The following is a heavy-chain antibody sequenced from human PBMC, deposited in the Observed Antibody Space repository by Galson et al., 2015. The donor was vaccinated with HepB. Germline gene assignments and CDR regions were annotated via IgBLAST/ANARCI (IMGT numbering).Heavy chain of an antibody. Sequence: SVKVSCKASGYTFTGYYMHWVRQAPGQGLEWMGRINPNSGGTNYAQKFQGRVTMTRDTSISTAYMELSRLRSDDTAVYYCARPYCGGDCYYNWFDPWGQGTLVTVSS. CDR2: INPNSGGT. D-gene: IGHD2-21*01. J-gene: IGHJ5*02. CDR3: ARPYCGGDCYYNWFDP. CDR1: GYTFTGYY. V-gene: IGHV1-2*06.